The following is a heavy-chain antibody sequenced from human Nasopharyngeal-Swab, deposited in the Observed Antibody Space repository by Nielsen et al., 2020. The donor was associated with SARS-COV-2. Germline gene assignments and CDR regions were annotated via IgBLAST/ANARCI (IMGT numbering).Heavy chain of an antibody. CDR2: INHSGST. Sequence: RQAPGKGLEWIGEINHSGSTNYNPSLKSRVTISVDTPKNQFSLKLSSVTAADTAVYYCARSKKAPFDYWGQGTLVTVSS. J-gene: IGHJ4*02. CDR3: ARSKKAPFDY. V-gene: IGHV4-34*01.